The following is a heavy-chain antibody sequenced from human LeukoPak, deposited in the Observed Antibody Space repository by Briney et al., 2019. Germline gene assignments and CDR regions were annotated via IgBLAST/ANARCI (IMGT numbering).Heavy chain of an antibody. CDR3: AKGWGGSTGYFEY. CDR2: MTGSGYST. V-gene: IGHV3-23*01. Sequence: GGSLRLSCAASGFTFSSYAMNWVRQAPGKGLEWVAAMTGSGYSTYYADSVKGRFTISRDNSKNTLYLQMNSLRAEDTAVYYCAKGWGGSTGYFEYWGQGTLVTVSS. CDR1: GFTFSSYA. D-gene: IGHD2-2*01. J-gene: IGHJ4*02.